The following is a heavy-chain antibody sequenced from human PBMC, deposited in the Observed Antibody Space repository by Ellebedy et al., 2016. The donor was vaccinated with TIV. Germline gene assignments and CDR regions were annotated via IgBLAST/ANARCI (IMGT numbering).Heavy chain of an antibody. V-gene: IGHV3-30-3*01. CDR2: ISYDGSNK. CDR1: GFTFSSYA. CDR3: ARDREWSSGWTYYFDY. J-gene: IGHJ4*02. D-gene: IGHD6-19*01. Sequence: GGSLRLSXAASGFTFSSYAMHWVRQAPGKGLEWVAVISYDGSNKYYADSVKGRFTISRDNSKNTLYLQMNSLRAEDTAVYYCARDREWSSGWTYYFDYWGQGTLVTVSS.